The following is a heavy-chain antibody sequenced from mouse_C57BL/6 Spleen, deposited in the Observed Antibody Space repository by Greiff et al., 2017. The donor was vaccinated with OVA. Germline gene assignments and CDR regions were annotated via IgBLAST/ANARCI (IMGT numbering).Heavy chain of an antibody. Sequence: QVQLQQSGAELVRPGASVTLSCKASGYTFTDYEMHWVKQTPVHGLEWIGAIDPETGGTAYNQKFKGKAILTADKSSSTAYMELRSLTSEDSAVYYCTRRNLGSSGPLMDYWGQGTSVTVSS. D-gene: IGHD3-1*01. CDR1: GYTFTDYE. V-gene: IGHV1-15*01. J-gene: IGHJ4*01. CDR2: IDPETGGT. CDR3: TRRNLGSSGPLMDY.